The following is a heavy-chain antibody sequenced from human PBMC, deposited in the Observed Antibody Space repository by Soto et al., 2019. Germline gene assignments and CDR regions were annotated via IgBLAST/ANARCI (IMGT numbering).Heavy chain of an antibody. V-gene: IGHV4-31*03. J-gene: IGHJ6*02. Sequence: QVQLQESGPGLVKPSQTLSLTCTVSGGSISSGGYYRSLIRQHPGKVLEWIGYIYYSGSTYYNPSLKSRVTISVDTSKNQFSLKLSSVTAADTAVYYCAASCVACGGFNYYGMDVWGQGTTVTVSS. CDR1: GGSISSGGYY. CDR3: AASCVACGGFNYYGMDV. CDR2: IYYSGST. D-gene: IGHD5-12*01.